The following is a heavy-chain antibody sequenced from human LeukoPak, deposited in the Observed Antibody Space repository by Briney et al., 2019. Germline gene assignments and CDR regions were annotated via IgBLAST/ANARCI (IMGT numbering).Heavy chain of an antibody. V-gene: IGHV4-59*01. CDR3: ARFDYGSGAYYINQ. CDR1: GDSISSYY. Sequence: SETLSLTCTVSGDSISSYYWSWIRQPPGKGLEWIGYVYYTGSTSYNPSLKSRITMSVDTSKNQFSLKLNSVTAADTAINYCARFDYGSGAYYINQWGQGTLVTVSS. CDR2: VYYTGST. D-gene: IGHD3-10*01. J-gene: IGHJ4*02.